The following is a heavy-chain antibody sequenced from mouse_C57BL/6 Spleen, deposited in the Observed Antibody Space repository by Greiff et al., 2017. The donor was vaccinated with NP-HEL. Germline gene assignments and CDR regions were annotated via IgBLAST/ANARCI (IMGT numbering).Heavy chain of an antibody. CDR3: ARSMMKYFDY. Sequence: VQLQQSVAELVRPGASVKLSCTASGFHIKNTYMHWVKQRPEQGLEWIGRIDPANGNTKYAPKFQGKATITADTSSNTAYLQLSSLTSEDTAIYYCARSMMKYFDYWGQGTTLTVSS. CDR2: IDPANGNT. V-gene: IGHV14-3*01. CDR1: GFHIKNTY. J-gene: IGHJ2*01. D-gene: IGHD2-3*01.